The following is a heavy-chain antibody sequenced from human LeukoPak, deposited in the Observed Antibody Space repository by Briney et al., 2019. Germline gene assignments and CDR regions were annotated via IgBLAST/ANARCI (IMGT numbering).Heavy chain of an antibody. J-gene: IGHJ6*03. CDR3: ARVRHGSGSYPDYYYYYYMDV. CDR1: GGSISSGGYS. Sequence: PSETLSLTCAASGGSISSGGYSWSWIRQPPGKGLEWIGYIYHSGSTYYIPSLKSRVTISVDRSKNQFSLKLSSVTAADTAVYYCARVRHGSGSYPDYYYYYYMDVWGKGTTVTVSS. D-gene: IGHD3-10*01. CDR2: IYHSGST. V-gene: IGHV4-30-2*01.